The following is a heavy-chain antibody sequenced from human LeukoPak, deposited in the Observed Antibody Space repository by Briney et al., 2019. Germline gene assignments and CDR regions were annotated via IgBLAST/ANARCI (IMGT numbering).Heavy chain of an antibody. D-gene: IGHD3-10*02. Sequence: SQTLSLTCTVSGGSISSGSYYWGWIRQRAGKGLEWIGRIYTSGSTNYNPSLKSRVTISVDTSKSQFSLKLSSVTAADTAVYYCAREGLYSENWFDPWGQGTLVTVSS. CDR2: IYTSGST. CDR1: GGSISSGSYY. V-gene: IGHV4-61*02. CDR3: AREGLYSENWFDP. J-gene: IGHJ5*02.